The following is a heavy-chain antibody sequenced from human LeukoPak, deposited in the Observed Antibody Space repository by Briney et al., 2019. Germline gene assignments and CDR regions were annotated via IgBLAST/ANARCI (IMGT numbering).Heavy chain of an antibody. J-gene: IGHJ3*02. CDR1: GGSITSHY. CDR2: ISYTGSP. CDR3: ARLLNNDNAGDPDTFDM. D-gene: IGHD4-17*01. Sequence: PSETLSLTCSVSGGSITSHYWSWIRQSPGKGLEWISYISYTGSPRYNPSFQSRVTISLDTSKTHFSLKLTSVTAADTAVYYCARLLNNDNAGDPDTFDMWGPRTMVTVSS. V-gene: IGHV4-59*08.